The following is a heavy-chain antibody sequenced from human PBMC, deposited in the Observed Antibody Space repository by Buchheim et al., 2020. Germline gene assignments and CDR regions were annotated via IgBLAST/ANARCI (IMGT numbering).Heavy chain of an antibody. CDR2: ITGSGDST. J-gene: IGHJ4*02. V-gene: IGHV3-23*01. Sequence: EVQLLESGGGLVQPGGSLRLSCAASGFIFSSYLMTWVRQAPGKGLECVATITGSGDSTYYADSVKGRFTISRDNSKNTPYLPMNSLRAEDTAVYYCAKRFDQRYFDYWGQGTL. CDR3: AKRFDQRYFDY. D-gene: IGHD2-2*01. CDR1: GFIFSSYL.